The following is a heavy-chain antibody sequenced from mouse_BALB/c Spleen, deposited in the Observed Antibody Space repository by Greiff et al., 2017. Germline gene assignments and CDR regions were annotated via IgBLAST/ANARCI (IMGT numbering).Heavy chain of an antibody. CDR1: GFTFTDYY. Sequence: EVHLVESGGGLVQPGGSLRLSCATSGFTFTDYYMSWFRQPPGKVLVWLGFIRNKANGYTTEYSASVKGRFTISRDNSQSILYLQMNTLRAEDSATYYCARDMGGVLWDYWGQGTTLTVSS. D-gene: IGHD1-1*02. J-gene: IGHJ2*01. CDR2: IRNKANGYTT. CDR3: ARDMGGVLWDY. V-gene: IGHV7-3*02.